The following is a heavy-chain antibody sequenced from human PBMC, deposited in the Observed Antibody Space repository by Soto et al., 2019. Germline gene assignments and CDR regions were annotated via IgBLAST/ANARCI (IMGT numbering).Heavy chain of an antibody. J-gene: IGHJ5*02. CDR3: ARDFNFICDDFADMRWNLDP. CDR1: GGSINTYY. D-gene: IGHD1-7*01. V-gene: IGHV4-4*07. CDR2: VYTTGST. Sequence: SLTCTDTGGSINTYYWSWIRQSAGKGLEWIGRVYTTGSTNYNPSLKSRVTISVDTSRNQFSLSLRSVTAADTAVYYCARDFNFICDDFADMRWNLDPWGQGTLVTVSS.